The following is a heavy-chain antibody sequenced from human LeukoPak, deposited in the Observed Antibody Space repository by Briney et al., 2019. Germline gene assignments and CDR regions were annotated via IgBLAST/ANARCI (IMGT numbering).Heavy chain of an antibody. CDR3: AKRTPHGQWLYYFDY. D-gene: IGHD6-19*01. Sequence: GSLRLSCAASGFTFSSYAMSWVRQAPGKGLEWVSAISGSGGSTYYADSVKDRFTISRDNSKNTLYLQMNSLRAEDTAVYYCAKRTPHGQWLYYFDYWGQGTLVAVSS. CDR1: GFTFSSYA. V-gene: IGHV3-23*01. J-gene: IGHJ4*02. CDR2: ISGSGGST.